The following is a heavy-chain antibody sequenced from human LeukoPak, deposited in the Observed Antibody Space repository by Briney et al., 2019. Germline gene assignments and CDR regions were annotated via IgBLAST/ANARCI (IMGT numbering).Heavy chain of an antibody. CDR2: IYSGGST. V-gene: IGHV3-53*01. CDR1: GFTFSSNY. D-gene: IGHD2-15*01. J-gene: IGHJ6*02. CDR3: ARDRVYRYCSGGSCSYGMDV. Sequence: GGSLRLSCAASGFTFSSNYMSWVRQAPGKGPEWVSVIYSGGSTYYADSVKGRFTISRENAKNSLYLQMNSLRAEDTAVYYCARDRVYRYCSGGSCSYGMDVWGQGTTVTVSS.